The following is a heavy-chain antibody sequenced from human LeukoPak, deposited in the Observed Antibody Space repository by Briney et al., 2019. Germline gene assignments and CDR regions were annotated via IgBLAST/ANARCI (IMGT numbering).Heavy chain of an antibody. Sequence: SETLSLTCTVSGGSISSRSYYWGWIRQPPGKGLEWIGSIYYSGSIYYNPSLKSRVTISVDTSKNQFSLNLSSVTAADTAVYYCARHGRIAAAGHGENWFDPWGQGTLVTVSS. CDR1: GGSISSRSYY. J-gene: IGHJ5*02. CDR3: ARHGRIAAAGHGENWFDP. V-gene: IGHV4-39*01. CDR2: IYYSGSI. D-gene: IGHD6-13*01.